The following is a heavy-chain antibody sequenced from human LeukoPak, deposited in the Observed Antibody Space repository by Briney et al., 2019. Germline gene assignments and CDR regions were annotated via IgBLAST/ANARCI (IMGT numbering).Heavy chain of an antibody. CDR2: IKQDGSEK. CDR1: GFTVSSNY. Sequence: GGSLRLSCAASGFTVSSNYMSWVRQAPGKGLEWVANIKQDGSEKYYVDSVKGRFTISRDNAKNSLYLQTNSLRAEDTAVYYCARLGDSSGYYDYWGQGTLVTVSS. V-gene: IGHV3-7*04. CDR3: ARLGDSSGYYDY. J-gene: IGHJ4*02. D-gene: IGHD3-22*01.